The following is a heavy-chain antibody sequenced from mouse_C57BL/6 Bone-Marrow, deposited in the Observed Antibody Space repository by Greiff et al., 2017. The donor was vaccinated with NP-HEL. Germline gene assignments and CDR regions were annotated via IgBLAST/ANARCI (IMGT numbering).Heavy chain of an antibody. D-gene: IGHD1-1*01. CDR3: AREGDYGSSYGYWYFDV. J-gene: IGHJ1*03. CDR2: IDPSDSYT. V-gene: IGHV1-69*01. CDR1: GYTFTSYW. Sequence: QVQLQQPGAELVMPGASVKLSCKASGYTFTSYWMHWVKQRPGQGLEWIGEIDPSDSYTNYNQKVKGKSTLTVDKSSSTAYMQLSSLTSEDSAVHYCAREGDYGSSYGYWYFDVWGTGTTVTVSS.